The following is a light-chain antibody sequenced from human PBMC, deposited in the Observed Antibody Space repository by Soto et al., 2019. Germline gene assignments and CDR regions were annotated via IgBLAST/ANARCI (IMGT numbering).Light chain of an antibody. Sequence: DIVLTQSPAYLPVTPGEPASISCTSSQSLLHSNSNTYLAWYLQKPGQSPQLLIYLGSNRAPGVSDRFSGGGSGTHFTLNISRVQAEDIGIYICIQPQKIPITCGRGTRLETK. CDR3: IQPQKIPIT. CDR1: QSLLHSNSNTY. V-gene: IGKV2-28*01. J-gene: IGKJ5*01. CDR2: LGS.